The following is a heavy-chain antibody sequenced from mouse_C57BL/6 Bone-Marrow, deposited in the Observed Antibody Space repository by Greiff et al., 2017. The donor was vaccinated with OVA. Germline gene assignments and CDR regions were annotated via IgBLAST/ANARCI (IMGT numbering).Heavy chain of an antibody. CDR3: TRGGYAMDY. V-gene: IGHV1-15*01. J-gene: IGHJ4*01. CDR1: GYTFTDYE. Sequence: VQLQQSGAELVRPGASVTLSCKASGYTFTDYEMHWVKQTPVHGLEWIGAIDPETGGTAYNQKFKGKAILTADKSSSTACMELRSLTSEDSAVYYCTRGGYAMDYWGQGTSVTVSS. CDR2: IDPETGGT.